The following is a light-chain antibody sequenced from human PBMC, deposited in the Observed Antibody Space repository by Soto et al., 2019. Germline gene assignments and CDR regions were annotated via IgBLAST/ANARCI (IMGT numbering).Light chain of an antibody. CDR2: DAS. J-gene: IGKJ3*01. CDR1: QSVSSY. Sequence: EIVLTQSPATLSLSPGERATLSCGASQSVSSYLAWYQQKPGQAPRLLIYDASNRATGIPARFSGSGSGTDFTLTISSLEPEDFAVYYCQQRSNWPPGFGPGTKVDIK. V-gene: IGKV3-11*01. CDR3: QQRSNWPPG.